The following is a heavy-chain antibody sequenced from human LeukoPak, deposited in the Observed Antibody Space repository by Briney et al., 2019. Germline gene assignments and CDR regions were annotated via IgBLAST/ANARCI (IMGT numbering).Heavy chain of an antibody. J-gene: IGHJ5*02. V-gene: IGHV4-59*11. CDR3: ARLYDSSTYTNWLDP. Sequence: PSETLSLTCTVSGGSIGSHYWSWIRQPPGKGLERIGYIYHSGSTKYNPSLKSRITISVDTSKNQFSLKLSSVTAADTAVYYCARLYDSSTYTNWLDPWGQGTLVTVSS. D-gene: IGHD3-22*01. CDR2: IYHSGST. CDR1: GGSIGSHY.